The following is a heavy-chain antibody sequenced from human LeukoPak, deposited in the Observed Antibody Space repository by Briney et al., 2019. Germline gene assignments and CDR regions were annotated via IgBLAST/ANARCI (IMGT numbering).Heavy chain of an antibody. D-gene: IGHD4-17*01. V-gene: IGHV1-18*01. J-gene: IGHJ4*02. CDR3: ARDYGPSLTVTHTSFDY. Sequence: ASVKVSCKASGYTFTSYGISWVRQAPGQGLEWMGWISAYNGNTNYAQKLQGRVTMTTDTSTSTAYMELRSLRSDDTAVYYCARDYGPSLTVTHTSFDYWGQGTLVTVSS. CDR2: ISAYNGNT. CDR1: GYTFTSYG.